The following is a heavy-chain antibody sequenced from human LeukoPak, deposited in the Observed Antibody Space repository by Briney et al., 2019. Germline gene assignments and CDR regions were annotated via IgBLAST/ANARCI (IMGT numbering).Heavy chain of an antibody. Sequence: ASVKVSCKASGYTFTGYYMHWVRQAPGQGLEWIGWINPNSGGTNYAQKFQGRVTMTRDTSISTAYMELSRLRSDDTAVYYCARDAPLPDYGDWIKDGYYGMDVWGQGTTVTVSS. V-gene: IGHV1-2*02. D-gene: IGHD4-17*01. CDR3: ARDAPLPDYGDWIKDGYYGMDV. J-gene: IGHJ6*02. CDR2: INPNSGGT. CDR1: GYTFTGYY.